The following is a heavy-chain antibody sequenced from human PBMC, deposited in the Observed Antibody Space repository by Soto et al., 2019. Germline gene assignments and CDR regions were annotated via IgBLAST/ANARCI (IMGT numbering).Heavy chain of an antibody. CDR1: GGSISSGGYY. Sequence: QVQLQESGPGLVKPSQTLSLTCTVSGGSISSGGYYWSWIRQHPGKGLEWIGYIYYSGSTYYNPSLQRRVTISVDTSKNQFSLKLSSVTAADTAVYYCARGMAWVGWFDPWGPGTLVTVSS. J-gene: IGHJ5*02. D-gene: IGHD2-15*01. V-gene: IGHV4-31*03. CDR3: ARGMAWVGWFDP. CDR2: IYYSGST.